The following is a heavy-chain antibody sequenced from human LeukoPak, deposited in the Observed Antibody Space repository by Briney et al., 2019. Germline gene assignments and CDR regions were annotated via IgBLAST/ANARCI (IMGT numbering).Heavy chain of an antibody. V-gene: IGHV3-7*01. D-gene: IGHD6-13*01. CDR2: IKQDGSEK. Sequence: GGSLRLSCAASGFTFSSYRMRWVRQAPGKGLEWVANIKQDGSEKYYVDSVKGRFTISRDNAKNSLYLQMNSLRAEDTAVYYCARDIKVGSSWYSGWFDPWGQGTLVTVSS. CDR3: ARDIKVGSSWYSGWFDP. J-gene: IGHJ5*02. CDR1: GFTFSSYR.